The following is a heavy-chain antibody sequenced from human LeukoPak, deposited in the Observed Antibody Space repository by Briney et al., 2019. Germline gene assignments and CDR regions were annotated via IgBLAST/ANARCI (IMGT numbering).Heavy chain of an antibody. J-gene: IGHJ4*02. CDR1: GFTFSNYD. Sequence: GGPLRLSCAASGFTFSNYDMHWVRQAPGKGLEWVAFIWYDGSYEYYADSVKGRFTISRDNSKNTLLLQMNSLRGEDTAVYYCARAVAPGNYFDYLGQGTLVTVSS. D-gene: IGHD2-15*01. CDR2: IWYDGSYE. V-gene: IGHV3-33*01. CDR3: ARAVAPGNYFDY.